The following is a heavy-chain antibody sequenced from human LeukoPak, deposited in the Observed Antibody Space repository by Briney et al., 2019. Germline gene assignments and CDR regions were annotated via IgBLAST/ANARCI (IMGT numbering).Heavy chain of an antibody. J-gene: IGHJ1*01. V-gene: IGHV1-3*01. D-gene: IGHD6-13*01. Sequence: ASVKVSCKASGYIFTTYAMHWVRQAPGQSLEWMGWINAGNGNTKYSQKFRGRVTITRDTSGNIAYMELSSLRSEDTAVYYCATTVSAGTYRYFQHWGQGTLVTVTS. CDR1: GYIFTTYA. CDR2: INAGNGNT. CDR3: ATTVSAGTYRYFQH.